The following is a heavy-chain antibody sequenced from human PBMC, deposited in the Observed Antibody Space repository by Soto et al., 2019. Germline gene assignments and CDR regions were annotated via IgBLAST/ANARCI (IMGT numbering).Heavy chain of an antibody. Sequence: GESLEISCKASGYSFTTYWIGWVRQMPGKGLEWMGIIHPGDSSTRYSPSFQGQVIISADKSNTTAYLQWSSLKASDTAIYFCMRRSAGSPSPYYGLDVWGQGTTVTVSS. CDR1: GYSFTTYW. D-gene: IGHD6-6*01. V-gene: IGHV5-51*01. J-gene: IGHJ6*02. CDR3: MRRSAGSPSPYYGLDV. CDR2: IHPGDSST.